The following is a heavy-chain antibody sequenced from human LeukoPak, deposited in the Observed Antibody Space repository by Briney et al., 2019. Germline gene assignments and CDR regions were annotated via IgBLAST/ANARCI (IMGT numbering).Heavy chain of an antibody. CDR3: AREIRSSSWYSFDY. J-gene: IGHJ4*02. CDR2: IFYSGST. CDR1: GDSISSNSYY. V-gene: IGHV4-39*02. Sequence: PSETLSLTCTVSGDSISSNSYYWGWIRQPPGKGVEWIGSIFYSGSTYYNPSLKSRATISVDTSKNQFSLKLSSVTAADTAVYYCAREIRSSSWYSFDYWGQGTLVTVSS. D-gene: IGHD6-13*01.